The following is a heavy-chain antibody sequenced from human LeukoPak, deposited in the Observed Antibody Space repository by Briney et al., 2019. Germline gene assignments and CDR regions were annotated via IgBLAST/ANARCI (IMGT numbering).Heavy chain of an antibody. CDR1: GGSFSGYY. D-gene: IGHD6-19*01. CDR3: ARVRGIAVAD. CDR2: INHSGRT. J-gene: IGHJ4*02. Sequence: SETLSLTCAVYGGSFSGYYWSWIRQPPGKGLEWIGEINHSGRTNYNPSLKSRVTISVDTSKNQFSLKLSSVTAADTAVYYCARVRGIAVADWGQGTLVTVSS. V-gene: IGHV4-34*01.